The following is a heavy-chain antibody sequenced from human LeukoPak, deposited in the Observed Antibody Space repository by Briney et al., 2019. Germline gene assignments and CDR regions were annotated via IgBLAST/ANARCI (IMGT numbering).Heavy chain of an antibody. D-gene: IGHD6-19*01. Sequence: SETLSLTCTVSGGSVSSSSYYWGWIRQPPGKGLEWIGSIYYSGSTYYNPSLKSRVTISVGTSKNQFSLKLSSVTAADTAVYYCARASSSGWGGLYYFDYWGQGTLVTVSS. CDR3: ARASSSGWGGLYYFDY. V-gene: IGHV4-39*01. CDR1: GGSVSSSSYY. CDR2: IYYSGST. J-gene: IGHJ4*02.